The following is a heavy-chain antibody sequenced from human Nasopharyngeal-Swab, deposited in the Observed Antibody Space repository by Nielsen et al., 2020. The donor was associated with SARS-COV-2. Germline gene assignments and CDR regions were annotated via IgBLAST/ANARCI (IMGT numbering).Heavy chain of an antibody. CDR1: GFTFSSYA. Sequence: GESLQISCAASGFTFSSYAMHWVRQAPGKGLEWVAVISYDGSNKYYADSVKGRFTISRDNSKNTLYLQMNSLRAEDTAVYYCARGFTGYSSGWLNQINYYFDYWGQGTLVTVSS. V-gene: IGHV3-30-3*01. D-gene: IGHD6-19*01. CDR3: ARGFTGYSSGWLNQINYYFDY. CDR2: ISYDGSNK. J-gene: IGHJ4*02.